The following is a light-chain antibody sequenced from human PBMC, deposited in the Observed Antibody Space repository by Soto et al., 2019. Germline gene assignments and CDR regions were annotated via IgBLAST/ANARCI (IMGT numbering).Light chain of an antibody. CDR3: AAWDDSLSGVV. J-gene: IGLJ2*01. CDR2: RND. CDR1: SSNIGSNY. Sequence: QSVLTQPPSASGTPRQRVTISCSGSSSNIGSNYVYWYQQLPGTAPKLLIYRNDQRPSGVPDRFSGSKSGTSASLAISGLRSEDEGDYYCAAWDDSLSGVVFGGGTKVTVL. V-gene: IGLV1-47*01.